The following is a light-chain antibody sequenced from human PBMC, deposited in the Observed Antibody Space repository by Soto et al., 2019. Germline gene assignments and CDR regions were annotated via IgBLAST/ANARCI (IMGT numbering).Light chain of an antibody. Sequence: QSVLTQPASVSGSPGQSITISCTGTSSDVGSYNLVSWYQQHPGKAPKLMIYEVSKRPSGVSNRFSGSKSGNTASLTISGLQAEDEADYYCCSYARSSTYVFGTGTKVPVL. CDR2: EVS. CDR1: SSDVGSYNL. CDR3: CSYARSSTYV. V-gene: IGLV2-23*02. J-gene: IGLJ1*01.